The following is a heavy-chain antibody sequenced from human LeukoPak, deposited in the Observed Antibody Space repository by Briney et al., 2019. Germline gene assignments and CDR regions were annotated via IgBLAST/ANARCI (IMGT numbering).Heavy chain of an antibody. CDR3: ARSWVGGFDP. CDR2: IYYSGST. V-gene: IGHV4-30-4*01. CDR1: GGSISSGDYY. D-gene: IGHD6-13*01. Sequence: SETLSLTCTVSGGSISSGDYYWSWIRQPPGKGLEWIGYIYYSGSTYYNPSPKSRVTISVDTSKNQFSLKLSSVTAADTAVYYCARSWVGGFDPWGQGTLVTVSS. J-gene: IGHJ5*02.